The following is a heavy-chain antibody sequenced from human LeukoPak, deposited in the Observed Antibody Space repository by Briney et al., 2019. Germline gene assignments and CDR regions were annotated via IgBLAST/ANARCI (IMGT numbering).Heavy chain of an antibody. Sequence: GGSLRLSCAASGFTFSNFHMTWVRQSPGKGLEWVSAISDSGGNTWYADSVKGRFTISRDNSKNTVYLQMNSLRAEDTAVYYCAKELRSISATTGFDYWGQGTLVTVSS. J-gene: IGHJ4*02. CDR1: GFTFSNFH. V-gene: IGHV3-23*01. D-gene: IGHD1-20*01. CDR2: ISDSGGNT. CDR3: AKELRSISATTGFDY.